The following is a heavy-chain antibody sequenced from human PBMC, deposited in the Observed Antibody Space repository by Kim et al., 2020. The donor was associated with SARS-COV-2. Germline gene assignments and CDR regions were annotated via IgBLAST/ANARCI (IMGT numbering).Heavy chain of an antibody. D-gene: IGHD6-13*01. Sequence: ASVKVSCKASGYTFTGYYMHWVRQAPGQGLEWMGRINPNSGGTNYAQKFQGRVTMTRDTSTSTAYMELSRLRSDDTAVYYCARGSVLKQQLSWFDPWGQGTLVTVSS. V-gene: IGHV1-2*06. CDR1: GYTFTGYY. J-gene: IGHJ5*02. CDR2: INPNSGGT. CDR3: ARGSVLKQQLSWFDP.